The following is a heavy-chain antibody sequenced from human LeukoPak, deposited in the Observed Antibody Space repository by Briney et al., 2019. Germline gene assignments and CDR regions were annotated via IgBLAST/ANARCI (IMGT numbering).Heavy chain of an antibody. J-gene: IGHJ3*02. V-gene: IGHV3-13*04. CDR1: GFTFSTYD. D-gene: IGHD4/OR15-4a*01. Sequence: GGSLRLSCAASGFTFSTYDMHWVRQAPGKGLEWVSTICTAGDTHYLDSVTGRFTISRQNAKNSLYLQMNSLRAGDTAIYYCTREGAHDAFDIWGQGTMVSVSS. CDR3: TREGAHDAFDI. CDR2: ICTAGDT.